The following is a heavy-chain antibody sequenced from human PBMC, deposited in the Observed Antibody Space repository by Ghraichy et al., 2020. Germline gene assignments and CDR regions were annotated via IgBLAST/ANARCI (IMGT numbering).Heavy chain of an antibody. J-gene: IGHJ5*02. V-gene: IGHV1-18*04. Sequence: ASVKVSCKASGYTFTSYGISWVRQAPGQGLEWMGWISAYNGNTNYAQKLQGRVTMTTDTSTSTAYMELRSLRSDDTAVYYCARGYYDFWSGYYPYNWFDPWGQGTLVTVSS. D-gene: IGHD3-3*01. CDR3: ARGYYDFWSGYYPYNWFDP. CDR2: ISAYNGNT. CDR1: GYTFTSYG.